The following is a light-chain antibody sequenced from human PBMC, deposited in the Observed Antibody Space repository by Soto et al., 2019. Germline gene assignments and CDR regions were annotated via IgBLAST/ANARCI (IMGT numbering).Light chain of an antibody. CDR3: QQYGSSPLT. CDR1: QSVSSSF. V-gene: IGKV3-20*01. CDR2: GAS. J-gene: IGKJ4*01. Sequence: EIVLTQSPGTLSLSPGERATLSCRASQSVSSSFLAWYQQKPGQAPRLLIYGASDRATAIPDRFSGSGSGTDFTLTISRLEPEDFAVYYCQQYGSSPLTFGGGTKVDI.